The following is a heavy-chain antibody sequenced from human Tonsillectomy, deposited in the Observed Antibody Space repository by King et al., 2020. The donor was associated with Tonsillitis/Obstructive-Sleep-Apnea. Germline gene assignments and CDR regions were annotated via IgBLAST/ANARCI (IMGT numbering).Heavy chain of an antibody. V-gene: IGHV5-10-1*03. CDR2: IDPSDSYT. Sequence: VQLVESGAEVKKPGESLSISCKGSGYSFISHWISWVRQMPGKGLEWMGRIDPSDSYTNYSPSFQGHVTISADKSIRTAYLQWSSLKVSDTTMYYCARHVDTAMVTYYYWGQGTLVSVSS. J-gene: IGHJ4*02. CDR1: GYSFISHW. D-gene: IGHD5-18*01. CDR3: ARHVDTAMVTYYY.